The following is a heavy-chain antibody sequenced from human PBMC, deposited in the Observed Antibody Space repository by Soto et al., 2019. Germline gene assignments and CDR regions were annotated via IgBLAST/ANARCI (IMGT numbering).Heavy chain of an antibody. V-gene: IGHV3-48*01. CDR1: GFTFSSYS. CDR3: ARDKGRSPLDY. CDR2: ISSSSSTI. J-gene: IGHJ4*02. Sequence: EVQLVESGGGLVQPGGSLRLSFAASGFTFSSYSMNWVRQAPGKGLEWVSYISSSSSTIYYADSVKGRLTISRDNAKNSLYLQMNSLRAEDTAVYYCARDKGRSPLDYWGQGTLVTVSS. D-gene: IGHD2-15*01.